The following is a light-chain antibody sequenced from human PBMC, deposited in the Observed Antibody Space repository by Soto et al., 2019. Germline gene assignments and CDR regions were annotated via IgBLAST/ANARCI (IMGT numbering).Light chain of an antibody. Sequence: DIVMTQSPDSLAVSLGERATINCKSSQSVLYSSNNKNYLAWYQQKPGQPPKLLIYWASTRESGVPDRFSGSGSGTDFTLTISSLQAEDVAVYYCQQYSPPLRTFGQGTKVEIK. CDR2: WAS. CDR3: QQYSPPLRT. V-gene: IGKV4-1*01. J-gene: IGKJ1*01. CDR1: QSVLYSSNNKNY.